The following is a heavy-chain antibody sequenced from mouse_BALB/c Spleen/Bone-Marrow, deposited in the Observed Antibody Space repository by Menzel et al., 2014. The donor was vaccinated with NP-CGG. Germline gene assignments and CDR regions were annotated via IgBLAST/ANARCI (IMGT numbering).Heavy chain of an antibody. D-gene: IGHD1-1*01. J-gene: IGHJ4*01. CDR1: GFDFSRLW. Sequence: EVMLVESGGGLVQPGGSLKLSCAASGFDFSRLWMSWVRRAPGKGLEWIGEINPDSRTINFTPSLKDKFIISRDNAKNTLYLQMSKVRSEDTALYYCARLGYYGAMEYWGQGTSVTVSS. CDR3: ARLGYYGAMEY. CDR2: INPDSRTI. V-gene: IGHV4-1*02.